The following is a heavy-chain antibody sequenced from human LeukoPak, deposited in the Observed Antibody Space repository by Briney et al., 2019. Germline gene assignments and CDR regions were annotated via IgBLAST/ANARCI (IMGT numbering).Heavy chain of an antibody. D-gene: IGHD1-26*01. CDR1: GFTFSSYT. V-gene: IGHV3-21*01. CDR3: ARDSGSYGTLWYFDY. Sequence: GGSLRLSCAASGFTFSSYTMNWVRQAPGKELEWVSSISSTSSYIYYAESMKGRFTISRDNAKNSLYLQMNSLRAEDTAVYYCARDSGSYGTLWYFDYWGQGTLVTVSS. J-gene: IGHJ4*02. CDR2: ISSTSSYI.